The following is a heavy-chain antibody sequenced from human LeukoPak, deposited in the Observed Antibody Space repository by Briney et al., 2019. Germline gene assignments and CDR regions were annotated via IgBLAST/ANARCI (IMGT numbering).Heavy chain of an antibody. CDR1: GYTFTGYY. D-gene: IGHD2-2*01. Sequence: SVKVSCKASGYTFTGYYMHWVRQAPGQGLEWMGGIIPIFGTANYAQKFQGRVTITADESTSTAYMELSSLRSEDTAVYYCARPNIRYQLLPLNFDYWGQGTLVTVSS. J-gene: IGHJ4*02. CDR3: ARPNIRYQLLPLNFDY. CDR2: IIPIFGTA. V-gene: IGHV1-69*13.